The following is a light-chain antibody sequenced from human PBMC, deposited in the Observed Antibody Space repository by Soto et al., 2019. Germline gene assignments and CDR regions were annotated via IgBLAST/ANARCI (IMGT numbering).Light chain of an antibody. Sequence: DIQMTQSPSTLSGSVGDRVTITCRASQSISNRLAWYQQKPGKAPKVLIYDASSLEGGVPSRFSGTGSATEFILTISSLQPDDFATYYCQKYNSAPHTFGGGTKVDIK. V-gene: IGKV1-5*01. CDR1: QSISNR. CDR3: QKYNSAPHT. J-gene: IGKJ4*01. CDR2: DAS.